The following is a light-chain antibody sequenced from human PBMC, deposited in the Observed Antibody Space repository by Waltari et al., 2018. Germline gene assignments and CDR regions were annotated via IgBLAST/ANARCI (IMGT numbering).Light chain of an antibody. Sequence: DIVLTQSPGTLSLSPGESATLSCRASQSVSSSYLARYQQKPGQAPRLLSYGASSRATGIPDRFSGSGSGTDFTLTSSRLEPEDFAVYYCQQYGSSPYTFGQGTKLEIK. CDR3: QQYGSSPYT. CDR2: GAS. J-gene: IGKJ2*01. V-gene: IGKV3-20*01. CDR1: QSVSSSY.